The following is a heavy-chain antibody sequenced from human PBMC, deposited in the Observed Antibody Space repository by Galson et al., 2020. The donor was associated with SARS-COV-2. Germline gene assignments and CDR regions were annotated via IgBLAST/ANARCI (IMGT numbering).Heavy chain of an antibody. Sequence: GGSLRLSCAASGFTFSSYGMHWVRQAPGKGLEWVAVISYDGSNKYYADSVKGRFTISRDNSKNTLYLQMNSLRAEDTAVYYCAKGVDYSNYAISDYWGQGTLVTVSS. CDR1: GFTFSSYG. CDR3: AKGVDYSNYAISDY. CDR2: ISYDGSNK. V-gene: IGHV3-30*18. D-gene: IGHD4-4*01. J-gene: IGHJ4*02.